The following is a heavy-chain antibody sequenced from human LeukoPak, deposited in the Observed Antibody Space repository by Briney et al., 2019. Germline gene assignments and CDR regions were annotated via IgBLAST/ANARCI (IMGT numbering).Heavy chain of an antibody. V-gene: IGHV3-21*01. CDR1: GFTFSSYE. CDR2: ISSSSSYI. CDR3: ARAGELTDFDY. D-gene: IGHD1-26*01. Sequence: PGGSLRLSCAASGFTFSSYEMNWVRQAPGKGLEWVSSISSSSSYIYYADSVKGRFTISRDNAKNSLYLQMNSLRAEDTAVYYCARAGELTDFDYWGQGTLVTVSS. J-gene: IGHJ4*02.